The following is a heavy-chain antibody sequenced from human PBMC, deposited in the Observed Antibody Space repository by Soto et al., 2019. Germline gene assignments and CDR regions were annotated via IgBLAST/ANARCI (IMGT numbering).Heavy chain of an antibody. Sequence: EVPLVESGGGLIQPGGSLRLSCVASGFSVTSNYMTWVRQAPGKGLEWVSILYTGGSTYYSDSVKGRSTISRDTPKNTVFLQLNSLRAEDTAIYYCARATRYFGSFDSWGQGTLVSVAS. D-gene: IGHD2-2*01. CDR3: ARATRYFGSFDS. V-gene: IGHV3-53*01. J-gene: IGHJ4*02. CDR1: GFSVTSNY. CDR2: LYTGGST.